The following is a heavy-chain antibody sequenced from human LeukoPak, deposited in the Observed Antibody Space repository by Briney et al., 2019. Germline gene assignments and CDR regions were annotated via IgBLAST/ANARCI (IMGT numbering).Heavy chain of an antibody. CDR2: FDPEDGEK. V-gene: IGHV1-24*01. CDR1: GYTLTELS. Sequence: ASVKVSCKVSGYTLTELSMHWVRQAPGKGREWMGGFDPEDGEKIYAQKFQGRVTMTEDTSTDTAYMELSSLRSEDTAVYYCATHRTRDGYNNDYWGQGTLVTVSS. J-gene: IGHJ4*02. CDR3: ATHRTRDGYNNDY. D-gene: IGHD5-24*01.